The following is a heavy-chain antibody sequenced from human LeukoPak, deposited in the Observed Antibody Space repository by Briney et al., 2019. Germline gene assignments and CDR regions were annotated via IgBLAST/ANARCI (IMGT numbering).Heavy chain of an antibody. J-gene: IGHJ4*02. V-gene: IGHV3-66*01. CDR2: IYSGGNT. CDR3: AREGGHTYYFDY. D-gene: IGHD2-21*01. Sequence: RGSLRLSCAASGFTVSSTYMSWVRQAPGKGLEWVSVIYSGGNTYYADSVKGRFTISRDNSKGTLYLQMNRLRAEDTAVYYCAREGGHTYYFDYWGQGTLVTVSS. CDR1: GFTVSSTY.